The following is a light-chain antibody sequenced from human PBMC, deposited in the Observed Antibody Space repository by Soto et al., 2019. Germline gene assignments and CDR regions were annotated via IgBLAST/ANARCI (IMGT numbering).Light chain of an antibody. CDR3: QQYKSGILT. CDR1: QSISSW. Sequence: DIQMTQSPSTLSSSVGARVTITCRASQSISSWLAWYQQKPGKAPKLLIYSASNLESGVPSRFTGSGSGTEFTLTISSLHPEDFATYYCQQYKSGILTFGPGPKVEIK. J-gene: IGKJ3*01. V-gene: IGKV1-5*03. CDR2: SAS.